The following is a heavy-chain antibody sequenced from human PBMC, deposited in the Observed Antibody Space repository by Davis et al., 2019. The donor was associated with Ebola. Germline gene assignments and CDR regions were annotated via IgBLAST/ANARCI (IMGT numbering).Heavy chain of an antibody. CDR3: ARGMRGAPIDY. Sequence: PGGSLRLSCADSGLSFSTYSMNWVRQAPGKGLEWVSYISSSSSSIHHADSVKGRFTISRDNAKNSLYMQMNSLRAEDTAVYYCARGMRGAPIDYWGQGTLVTVSS. J-gene: IGHJ4*02. CDR2: ISSSSSSI. D-gene: IGHD1-26*01. CDR1: GLSFSTYS. V-gene: IGHV3-48*01.